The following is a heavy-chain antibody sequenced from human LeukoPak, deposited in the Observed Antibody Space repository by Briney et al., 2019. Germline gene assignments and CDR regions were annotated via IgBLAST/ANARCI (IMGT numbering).Heavy chain of an antibody. J-gene: IGHJ4*02. CDR3: ARHPDYYDSSGYYYVADS. Sequence: SETLSLTCTVSGGSISSSSYYWGWIRQPPGKGLEWIGSIYYSGSTPYNPSLKSRVTISVDTSMNQFSLRLSSVTAADTAVYYCARHPDYYDSSGYYYVADSWGQGTLVTVSS. CDR2: IYYSGST. CDR1: GGSISSSSYY. D-gene: IGHD3-22*01. V-gene: IGHV4-39*01.